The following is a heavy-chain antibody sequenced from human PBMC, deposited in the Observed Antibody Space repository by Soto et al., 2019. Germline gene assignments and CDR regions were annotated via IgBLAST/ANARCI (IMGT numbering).Heavy chain of an antibody. Sequence: TSETLSLTCSVSGGSISSSFGRWIRQPPGKGLEWIGYIHFTGSTNYNPSLKSRATISVDTSKTQFSLKVTSVTAADTAVYFCARLAYSSGSTVWFDPWGQGTLVTVSS. D-gene: IGHD6-19*01. CDR1: GGSISSSF. J-gene: IGHJ5*02. V-gene: IGHV4-59*08. CDR2: IHFTGST. CDR3: ARLAYSSGSTVWFDP.